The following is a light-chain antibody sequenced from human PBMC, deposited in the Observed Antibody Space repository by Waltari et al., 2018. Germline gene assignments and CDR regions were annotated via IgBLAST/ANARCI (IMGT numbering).Light chain of an antibody. CDR1: SSDVGGYNY. J-gene: IGLJ3*02. V-gene: IGLV2-14*01. CDR2: DVS. CDR3: SSDTSSNTWV. Sequence: QSALTQPASVSGSPGQSITISCTGTSSDVGGYNYVSWYQQHPGKAPKLLIYDVSERPAGVSNTFSGSKSGNTASLTISGLQAEDEADYYCSSDTSSNTWVFGGGTKLTVL.